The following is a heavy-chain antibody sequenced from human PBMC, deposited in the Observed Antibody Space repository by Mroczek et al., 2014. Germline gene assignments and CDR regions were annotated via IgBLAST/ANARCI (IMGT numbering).Heavy chain of an antibody. CDR2: SIIVEAP. CDR3: ARAMVLRFLEWLSTLNWFDP. D-gene: IGHD3-3*01. J-gene: IGHJ5*02. Sequence: QVQPQHGAAGLLKPSETLSLTCAVYGGSFSGYYWSWIRQPPTGRGRGVDWGKSIIVEAPTTTRPSKSRVTISVDTSKNQFSLKLSSVTAADTAVYYCARAMVLRFLEWLSTLNWFDPWGQGTLVTVSS. CDR1: GGSFSGYY. V-gene: IGHV4-34*01.